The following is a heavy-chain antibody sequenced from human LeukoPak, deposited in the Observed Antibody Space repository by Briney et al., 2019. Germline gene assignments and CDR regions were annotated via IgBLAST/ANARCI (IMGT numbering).Heavy chain of an antibody. CDR1: GFTFSSYA. D-gene: IGHD2-21*02. CDR2: ISYDGSNK. J-gene: IGHJ4*02. V-gene: IGHV3-30*04. Sequence: GRSLRLSCAASGFTFSSYAMHWVRQAPGKGLEWVAVISYDGSNKDYADSVKGRFTISRDNSKNTLYLQMNSLRAEDTAVYYCASPHIVVVTAISGFDYWGQGTLVTVSS. CDR3: ASPHIVVVTAISGFDY.